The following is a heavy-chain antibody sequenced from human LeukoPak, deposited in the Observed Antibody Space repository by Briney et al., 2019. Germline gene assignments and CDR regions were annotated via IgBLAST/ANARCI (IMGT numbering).Heavy chain of an antibody. Sequence: PGGSLRLSCAASGFTFSSYAMSWVRQAPGRGLEWVSAISGSGGSTYSADSVKGRFTISRDNSKNTLYLQMNSLRAEDTAVYYCAKETSSGWSYYFDYWGQGTLVTVSS. J-gene: IGHJ4*02. CDR2: ISGSGGST. CDR1: GFTFSSYA. V-gene: IGHV3-23*01. D-gene: IGHD6-19*01. CDR3: AKETSSGWSYYFDY.